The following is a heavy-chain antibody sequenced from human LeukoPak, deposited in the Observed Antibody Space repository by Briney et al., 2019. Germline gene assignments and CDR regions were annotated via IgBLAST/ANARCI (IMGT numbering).Heavy chain of an antibody. CDR1: GGTFSSYA. CDR3: ARDFGDGYNYRHDAFEI. V-gene: IGHV1-69*13. D-gene: IGHD5-24*01. J-gene: IGHJ3*02. Sequence: SVKVSCKASGGTFSSYAISWVRQAPGQGLEWMGGIIPIFGTANYAQKFQGRVTITADESTSTAYMELSSLRSEDTAVYYCARDFGDGYNYRHDAFEIWGQGTMVTVSS. CDR2: IIPIFGTA.